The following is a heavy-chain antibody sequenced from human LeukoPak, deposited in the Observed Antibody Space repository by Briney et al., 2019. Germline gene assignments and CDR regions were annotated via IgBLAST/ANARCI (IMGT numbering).Heavy chain of an antibody. CDR1: GGSISSGGYY. Sequence: SQTLSLTCTVSGGSISSGGYYWSWIRQHPGKGLEWIGYIYYSGSTYYNPSLKSRVTISVDTSKNQFSLKLSSVTAADTAVYYCARYTAAGTWFDPWGQGTLVTVSS. CDR2: IYYSGST. J-gene: IGHJ5*02. D-gene: IGHD6-13*01. CDR3: ARYTAAGTWFDP. V-gene: IGHV4-31*03.